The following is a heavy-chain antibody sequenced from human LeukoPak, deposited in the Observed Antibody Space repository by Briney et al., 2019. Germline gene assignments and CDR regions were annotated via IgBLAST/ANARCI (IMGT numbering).Heavy chain of an antibody. D-gene: IGHD3-22*01. CDR2: INQDGSEK. CDR1: GFTFSSYW. V-gene: IGHV3-7*01. CDR3: ARDKSPMDYYDSSGYSDY. J-gene: IGHJ4*02. Sequence: PGGSLRLSCAASGFTFSSYWMSWVRQAPGKGLEWVANINQDGSEKYYVDSVKGRFTISGDNARTSLHLQMNSLRAEDTAVYYCARDKSPMDYYDSSGYSDYWGQGTLVTVSS.